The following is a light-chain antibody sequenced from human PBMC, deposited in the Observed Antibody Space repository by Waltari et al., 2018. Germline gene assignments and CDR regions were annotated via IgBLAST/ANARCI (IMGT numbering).Light chain of an antibody. CDR3: QQYANLPLT. V-gene: IGKV1-33*01. Sequence: DIQMTQPPSSLSASVGDRVTITCQASQDIRKNLNWFQQKPGKAPLVLIFDASNSQAAVPSRFSGSGSGTDFAFTISSLQPEDIGTYYCQQYANLPLTFGGGTRVEIK. CDR1: QDIRKN. CDR2: DAS. J-gene: IGKJ4*01.